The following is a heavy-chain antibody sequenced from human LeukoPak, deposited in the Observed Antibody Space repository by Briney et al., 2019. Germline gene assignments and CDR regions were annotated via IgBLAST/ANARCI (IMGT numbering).Heavy chain of an antibody. CDR3: ARGGLVRGVIMNS. CDR2: IKQDGSEK. CDR1: GFIFSTYW. D-gene: IGHD3-10*01. V-gene: IGHV3-7*05. Sequence: GGSLRLSCAASGFIFSTYWMSWVRQAPGRGLEWVANIKQDGSEKYYVDSVKGRFTISRDNAYNSLYLQMNSPRAEGTAVYHCARGGLVRGVIMNSWGQGTLVTVSS. J-gene: IGHJ4*02.